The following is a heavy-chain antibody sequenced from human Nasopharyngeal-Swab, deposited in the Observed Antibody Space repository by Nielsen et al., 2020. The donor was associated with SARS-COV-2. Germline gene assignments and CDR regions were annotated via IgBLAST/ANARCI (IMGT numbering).Heavy chain of an antibody. CDR1: GFTFSSYA. Sequence: GESLKISCAASGFTFSSYAMSWVRQAPGKGLEWVSAISGSGGSTYYADSVKGRFTISRDNSKNTLYLQMNSLRAEDTAVYYCARELGNGFDPWGQGTLVTVSS. V-gene: IGHV3-23*01. J-gene: IGHJ5*02. CDR3: ARELGNGFDP. CDR2: ISGSGGST.